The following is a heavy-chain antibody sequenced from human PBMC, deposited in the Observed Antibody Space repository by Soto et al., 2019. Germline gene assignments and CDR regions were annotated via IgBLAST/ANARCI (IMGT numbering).Heavy chain of an antibody. Sequence: QVQLVQSGAEVKKPGASVKVSCKASGYTFTSYAMHWVRQAPGQRLEWMGWINAGNGNTKYSQKFQGRVTITRDTSASTAYMELSSLRSEDTAVYYCARVRSSGWSFYGMDVWGQGTTVTVSS. CDR2: INAGNGNT. D-gene: IGHD6-19*01. J-gene: IGHJ6*02. CDR1: GYTFTSYA. V-gene: IGHV1-3*01. CDR3: ARVRSSGWSFYGMDV.